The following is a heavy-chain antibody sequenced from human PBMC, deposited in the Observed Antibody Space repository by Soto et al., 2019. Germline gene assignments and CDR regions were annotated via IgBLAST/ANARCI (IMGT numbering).Heavy chain of an antibody. CDR2: ISSSSSYI. CDR3: ARAQSGTAVAGTVAY. J-gene: IGHJ4*02. V-gene: IGHV3-21*01. D-gene: IGHD6-19*01. Sequence: EVQLVESGGGLVKPGGSLRLSCAASGFTFSSYSMNWVRLAPGKGLEWVSSISSSSSYIYYADSVKGRFTISRDNAKNSLYLQMNSLRAEDTAVYYCARAQSGTAVAGTVAYWGQGTLVTVSS. CDR1: GFTFSSYS.